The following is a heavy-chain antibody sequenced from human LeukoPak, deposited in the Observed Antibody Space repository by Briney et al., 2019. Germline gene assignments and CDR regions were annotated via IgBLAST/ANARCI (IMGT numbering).Heavy chain of an antibody. V-gene: IGHV4-31*03. J-gene: IGHJ4*02. CDR2: IYDSATT. CDR3: ARGGDRRGFDY. D-gene: IGHD1-14*01. Sequence: SETLSLTCTVSGDSISNGGYYWSWIRQHPGKGLEWIGYIYDSATTYYNPALQSRVTISVDMSDNHFSLKMRSMTAADTAVYFCARGGDRRGFDYWGQGTLVTVSS. CDR1: GDSISNGGYY.